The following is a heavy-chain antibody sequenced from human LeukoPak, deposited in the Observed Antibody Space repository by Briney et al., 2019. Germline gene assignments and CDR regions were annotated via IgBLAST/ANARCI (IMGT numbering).Heavy chain of an antibody. V-gene: IGHV3-21*01. CDR2: ISSSSSYI. J-gene: IGHJ3*02. Sequence: GGSLRLSCAASGFTFSSYSMNWVRQAPGKGLEWVSSISSSSSYIYYADSVKGRFTISRDNAKNSLYLQMNSLRAEDTAVYYCARDIAAADWEAFDIWGQGTMVTVSS. D-gene: IGHD6-13*01. CDR3: ARDIAAADWEAFDI. CDR1: GFTFSSYS.